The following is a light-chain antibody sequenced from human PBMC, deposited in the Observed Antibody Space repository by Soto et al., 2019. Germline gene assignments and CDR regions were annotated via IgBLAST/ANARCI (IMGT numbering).Light chain of an antibody. CDR3: QQYTNWPPNT. V-gene: IGKV3-15*01. J-gene: IGKJ5*01. CDR2: GAS. Sequence: EIVMTQSPATMSVSPGGRATLSCRASQSISDTLAWYQQKPGQAPRLLIHGASTRAPGFPARFSGRGSGTEFTLTISSLQSEDFAVYYCQQYTNWPPNTFGQGTRLEIK. CDR1: QSISDT.